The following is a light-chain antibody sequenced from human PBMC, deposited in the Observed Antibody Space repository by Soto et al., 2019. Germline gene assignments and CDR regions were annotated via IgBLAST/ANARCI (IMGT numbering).Light chain of an antibody. Sequence: DIQMTQSPSSLSASVGDRVTITCRASQSISNYLNWYQQKPGKAPKLLIYAAFSVQSGVPSRFSGSESGTDFILTISSLQPADVATYYCQQSYSTPYTFGQGTKLEI. J-gene: IGKJ2*01. V-gene: IGKV1-39*01. CDR1: QSISNY. CDR3: QQSYSTPYT. CDR2: AAF.